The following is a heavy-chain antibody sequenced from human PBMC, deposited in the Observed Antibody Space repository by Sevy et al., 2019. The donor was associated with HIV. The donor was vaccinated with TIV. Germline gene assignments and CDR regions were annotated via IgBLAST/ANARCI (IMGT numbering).Heavy chain of an antibody. V-gene: IGHV3-30*18. Sequence: GGSLRLSCAASGFTFTSYGMHWVRQAPGKGLEWVAVISYDGCNKYYADSVKGRFTISRDKSKNTLYLQMNSLRAEDTAVYYCAKAPRGYSYASFFDYWGQGTLVTVSS. D-gene: IGHD5-18*01. J-gene: IGHJ4*02. CDR2: ISYDGCNK. CDR3: AKAPRGYSYASFFDY. CDR1: GFTFTSYG.